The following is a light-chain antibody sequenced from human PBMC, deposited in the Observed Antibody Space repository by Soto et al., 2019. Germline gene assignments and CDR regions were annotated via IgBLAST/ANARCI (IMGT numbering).Light chain of an antibody. CDR2: DAS. CDR3: QQRSNWPQNT. Sequence: EIVLTQSPATLSLSPGERATLSCRASQSVSSYLAWYQQKPGQAPRLLIYDASNRATGIPARFSGRGSWTDFTLTISSLEPEDFAVYYCQQRSNWPQNTFGQGTKLEIK. V-gene: IGKV3-11*01. CDR1: QSVSSY. J-gene: IGKJ2*01.